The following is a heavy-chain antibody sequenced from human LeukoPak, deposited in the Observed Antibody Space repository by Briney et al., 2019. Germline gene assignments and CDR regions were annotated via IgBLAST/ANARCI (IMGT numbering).Heavy chain of an antibody. J-gene: IGHJ3*02. CDR3: ARARSYYDSSGYYTRPAAFDI. V-gene: IGHV3-66*01. CDR1: GFTVSSNY. D-gene: IGHD3-22*01. Sequence: GGSLRLSCAASGFTVSSNYMSWVRQAPGKGLEWVSVIYSGGSTYYADPVKGRFTISRDNAKNSLYLQMNSLRAEDTAVYYCARARSYYDSSGYYTRPAAFDIWGQGTMVTVSS. CDR2: IYSGGST.